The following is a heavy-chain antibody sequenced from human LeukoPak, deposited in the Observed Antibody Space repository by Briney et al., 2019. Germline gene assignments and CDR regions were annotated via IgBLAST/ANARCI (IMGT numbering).Heavy chain of an antibody. CDR2: IIPIFGTA. CDR3: AYGCCSSTSCRYYYYYGMDV. D-gene: IGHD2-2*01. CDR1: GGTFSSYA. V-gene: IGHV1-69*13. Sequence: ASVKVSCKASGGTFSSYAISWVRQAPGQGLEWMGGIIPIFGTANYAQKFQGRVTITADESTSTAYMELSSLRSEDTAVYYCAYGCCSSTSCRYYYYYGMDVWGQGTTVTVSS. J-gene: IGHJ6*02.